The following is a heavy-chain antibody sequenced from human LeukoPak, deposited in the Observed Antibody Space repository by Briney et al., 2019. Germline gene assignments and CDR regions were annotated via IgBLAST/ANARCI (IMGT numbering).Heavy chain of an antibody. CDR3: ARDLGGMFDY. Sequence: GGPLRLSCAASGFTVSSNYMSWVRQAPGKGLEWVSVIYGGGSTYYADSVKGRFTISRHNSKNKLYLQMNSLRAEDTAVYYCARDLGGMFDYWGQGTLVTVSS. CDR2: IYGGGST. CDR1: GFTVSSNY. D-gene: IGHD3-16*01. J-gene: IGHJ4*02. V-gene: IGHV3-53*04.